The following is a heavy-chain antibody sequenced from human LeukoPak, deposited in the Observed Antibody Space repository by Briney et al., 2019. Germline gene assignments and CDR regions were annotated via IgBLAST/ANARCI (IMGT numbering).Heavy chain of an antibody. D-gene: IGHD2-2*01. Sequence: ASVKGSCKASGYTFTSYDINWVRQATGQGLEWMGWMNPNSGNTGYAQKFQGRVTITRNTSISTAYMELSSLRSEDTAVYYSARGLEGCSSTSCRGPPQGDWFDPWGQGTLVTVSS. CDR3: ARGLEGCSSTSCRGPPQGDWFDP. CDR2: MNPNSGNT. J-gene: IGHJ5*02. CDR1: GYTFTSYD. V-gene: IGHV1-8*03.